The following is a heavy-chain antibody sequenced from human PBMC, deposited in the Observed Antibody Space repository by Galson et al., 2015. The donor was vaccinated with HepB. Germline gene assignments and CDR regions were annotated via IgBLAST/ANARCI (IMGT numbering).Heavy chain of an antibody. CDR3: ARGRGWANYPFDI. CDR1: GFTFSDYY. Sequence: SLRLSCAASGFTFSDYYMSWVRQAPGKGLEWVSSISSSSYYIYYADSVKGRFTISRDNAKNSLYLQMNSLRAEDTAVYYCARGRGWANYPFDIWGQVTMVTVSS. J-gene: IGHJ3*02. V-gene: IGHV3-11*06. D-gene: IGHD6-19*01. CDR2: ISSSSYYI.